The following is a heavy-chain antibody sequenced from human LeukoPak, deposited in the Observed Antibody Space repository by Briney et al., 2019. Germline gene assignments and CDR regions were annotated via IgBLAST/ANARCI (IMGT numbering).Heavy chain of an antibody. D-gene: IGHD2-2*02. V-gene: IGHV3-30*02. CDR1: GFTFSSFG. CDR2: IRYDGSNK. J-gene: IGHJ6*03. Sequence: GGSLRLSCAAAGFTFSSFGMHWVRQAPGKGLEWVAFIRYDGSNKYYADSVKGRFTISRDNSKNTLYLQMNSLRAEDTAVYYCAKAPGYCSSTSCYNKDYYYYMDVWGKGTTVTVSS. CDR3: AKAPGYCSSTSCYNKDYYYYMDV.